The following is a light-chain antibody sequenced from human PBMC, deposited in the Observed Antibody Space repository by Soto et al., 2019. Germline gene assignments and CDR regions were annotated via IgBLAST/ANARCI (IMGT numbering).Light chain of an antibody. CDR2: QDS. Sequence: YELTQPPSVSVSPGQTASISCSGDKLGNKYVCWYQQKPGQSPVVVIYQDSKRPSGIPERFSGSNSGNTATLTISGTQAVDEADYYCQAWDSSTVVFGGGTKLTVL. J-gene: IGLJ2*01. V-gene: IGLV3-1*01. CDR3: QAWDSSTVV. CDR1: KLGNKY.